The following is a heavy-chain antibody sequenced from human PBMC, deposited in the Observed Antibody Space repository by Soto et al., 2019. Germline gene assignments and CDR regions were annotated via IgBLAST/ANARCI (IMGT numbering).Heavy chain of an antibody. V-gene: IGHV4-30-2*01. CDR1: GGSISSGGYS. J-gene: IGHJ4*02. CDR2: IYHSGST. Sequence: SETLSLTCAVSGGSISSGGYSWSWIRQPPGKGLEWIGYIYHSGSTYYNPSLKSRVTISVDRSKNQFSLKLSSVTAADTAVYYCARREGTAFDYWGQGTLVTVSS. D-gene: IGHD2-8*02. CDR3: ARREGTAFDY.